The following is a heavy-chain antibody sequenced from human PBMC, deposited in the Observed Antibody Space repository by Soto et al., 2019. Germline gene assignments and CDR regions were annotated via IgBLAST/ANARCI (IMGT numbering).Heavy chain of an antibody. CDR1: GDSISTYY. CDR3: ARLQLLHKVIDY. Sequence: SETLSLTCTVSGDSISTYYWSWIRQAPGKGLQWIGYTFYSGGTAYNPSLKSRVTMSLDMSKKQISLNLSSVTTADTATYFCARLQLLHKVIDYWGQGTLVTVSS. CDR2: TFYSGGT. J-gene: IGHJ4*02. D-gene: IGHD1-1*01. V-gene: IGHV4-59*01.